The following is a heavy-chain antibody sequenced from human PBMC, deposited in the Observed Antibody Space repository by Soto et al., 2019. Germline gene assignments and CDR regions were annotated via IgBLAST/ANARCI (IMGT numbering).Heavy chain of an antibody. Sequence: PSVTLSLTCTVSGCSISGHYWSWIRQPPGTGLEWVGYISYTGSTNYNPSLKSRATISADTSKNLFSLRLSSVTAADTAIYYCARDPDWKNKYYMDVWGKGTTVT. CDR1: GCSISGHY. V-gene: IGHV4-59*11. D-gene: IGHD1-1*01. CDR3: ARDPDWKNKYYMDV. CDR2: ISYTGST. J-gene: IGHJ6*03.